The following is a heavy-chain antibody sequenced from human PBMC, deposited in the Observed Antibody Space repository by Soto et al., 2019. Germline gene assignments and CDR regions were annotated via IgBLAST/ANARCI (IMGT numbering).Heavy chain of an antibody. D-gene: IGHD1-26*01. Sequence: SETLSLTCTVSGGSISSGGYYWSWIRQHPGKGLEWIGYIYYSGSTYYNPSLKSGVTISVDTSKNQISLKVISVTAADTAVYYCARDREGGLDVWGQGTTVTVSS. CDR1: GGSISSGGYY. CDR3: ARDREGGLDV. V-gene: IGHV4-31*03. CDR2: IYYSGST. J-gene: IGHJ6*02.